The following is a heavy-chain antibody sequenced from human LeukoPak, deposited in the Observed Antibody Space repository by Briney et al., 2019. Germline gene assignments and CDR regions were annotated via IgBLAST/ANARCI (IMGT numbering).Heavy chain of an antibody. J-gene: IGHJ4*02. V-gene: IGHV4-4*07. CDR3: ARDRISYSSSWYGV. CDR1: GGSISSYY. Sequence: SETLSLTCTVSGGSISSYYWSLIRQPAGKGLEWIGRIYTSGSTNYNPSLKSRVTMSVDTSKNQFSLKLSSVTAADTAVYYCARDRISYSSSWYGVWGQGTLVTVSS. D-gene: IGHD6-13*01. CDR2: IYTSGST.